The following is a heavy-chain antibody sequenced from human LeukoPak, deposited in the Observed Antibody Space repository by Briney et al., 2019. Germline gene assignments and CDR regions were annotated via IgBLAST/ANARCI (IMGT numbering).Heavy chain of an antibody. CDR3: AKGCVISGSCYGYDC. CDR1: GFTFSSST. CDR2: VSYDGTDK. D-gene: IGHD2-15*01. Sequence: GRSLRLSCAATGFTFSSSTMHWVRLAPGKGLEWVAIVSYDGTDKHYADSVKGRFTISRDNSKNTLYLQMNSLRPEDTAVYFCAKGCVISGSCYGYDCWGQGTLVTVSS. V-gene: IGHV3-30*04. J-gene: IGHJ4*02.